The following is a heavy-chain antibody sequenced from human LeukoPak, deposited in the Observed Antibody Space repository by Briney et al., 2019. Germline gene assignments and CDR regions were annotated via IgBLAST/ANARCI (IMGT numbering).Heavy chain of an antibody. D-gene: IGHD2-2*01. CDR3: ARVLGEHIFVLVAVEMGLDY. CDR1: GFTFSSYA. V-gene: IGHV3-7*03. Sequence: PGRSLRLSCAASGFTFSSYAMHWVRQAPGKGLEWLANIKHDGSEKYYVDSVKGRFTISRDNAKNSLYLQMNSLRAEDTAVYYCARVLGEHIFVLVAVEMGLDYWGGGTLVTASS. J-gene: IGHJ4*02. CDR2: IKHDGSEK.